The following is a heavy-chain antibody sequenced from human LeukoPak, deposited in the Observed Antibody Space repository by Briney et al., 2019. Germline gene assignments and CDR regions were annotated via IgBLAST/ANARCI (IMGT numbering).Heavy chain of an antibody. D-gene: IGHD5-12*01. J-gene: IGHJ4*02. V-gene: IGHV3-33*01. CDR3: AREDNIVTKWGLAPDY. CDR2: IWYDGSNK. CDR1: GFTFSSYG. Sequence: GGSLRLSCAASGFTFSSYGMHWVRQAPGKGLEWVAVIWYDGSNKYYADSVKGRFTISRDNSKNTLYLQMNSLRAEDTAVYYCAREDNIVTKWGLAPDYWGQGTLVTVSS.